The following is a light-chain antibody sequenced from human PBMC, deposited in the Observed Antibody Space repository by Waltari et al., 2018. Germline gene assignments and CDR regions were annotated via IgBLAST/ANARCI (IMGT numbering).Light chain of an antibody. Sequence: EIVLTQSPATLSLSPGETATLSCRASQSVGTYLAWYQQKPGQAPRLLIYDASNRATGIPARFRGSGSGTDFTLTISSIEVEDFAVYYCQQRSNWTPHTFGQGARLEIK. CDR2: DAS. V-gene: IGKV3-11*01. CDR1: QSVGTY. J-gene: IGKJ2*01. CDR3: QQRSNWTPHT.